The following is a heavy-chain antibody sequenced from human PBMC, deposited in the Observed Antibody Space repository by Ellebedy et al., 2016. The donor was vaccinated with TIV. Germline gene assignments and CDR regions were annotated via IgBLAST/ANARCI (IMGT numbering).Heavy chain of an antibody. Sequence: SETLSLTCAISEDSVSSNSAAWNWIRQSPSRGLEWLGRTYYRSKWYNDYATSVKSRIIINADTSKNQFSLQLNSVTPEDTAVYYCARAVRNWNYRGAYYHTMDVWGQGTTVTVSS. V-gene: IGHV6-1*01. J-gene: IGHJ6*02. CDR1: EDSVSSNSAA. CDR3: ARAVRNWNYRGAYYHTMDV. D-gene: IGHD1-7*01. CDR2: TYYRSKWYN.